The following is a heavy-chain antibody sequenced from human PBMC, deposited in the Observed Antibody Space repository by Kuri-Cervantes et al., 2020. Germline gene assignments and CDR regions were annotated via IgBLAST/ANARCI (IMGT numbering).Heavy chain of an antibody. V-gene: IGHV3-33*08. CDR2: IWYDGSNK. J-gene: IGHJ4*02. D-gene: IGHD3-22*01. Sequence: GGSLRLSCAASGFTVSSNYMSWVRQAPGKGLEWVAVIWYDGSNKYYADSVKGRFTISRDNSKNTLYLQMNSLRAEDTAVYYCARDTYDSSGLDYWGQGTLVTVSS. CDR1: GFTVSSNY. CDR3: ARDTYDSSGLDY.